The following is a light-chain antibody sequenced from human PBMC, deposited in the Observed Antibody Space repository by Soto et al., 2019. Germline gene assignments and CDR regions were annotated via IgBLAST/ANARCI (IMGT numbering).Light chain of an antibody. Sequence: IQMTQSPSSVSASVGDRVTIICQASRDISTWVAWYQQKPGKAPKLLIYSASALKRGVPSRFSGSGSGTDFALTVSSLQPEDFATYYCQQADTFPWTFDQGTKVEIK. V-gene: IGKV1D-12*01. J-gene: IGKJ1*01. CDR2: SAS. CDR1: RDISTW. CDR3: QQADTFPWT.